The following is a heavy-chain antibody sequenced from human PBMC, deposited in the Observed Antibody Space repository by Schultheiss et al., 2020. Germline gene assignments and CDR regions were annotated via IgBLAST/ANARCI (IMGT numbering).Heavy chain of an antibody. J-gene: IGHJ6*02. V-gene: IGHV4-34*01. CDR3: ARHAGGYNNYAYYGVDV. CDR1: GGSFSGYY. D-gene: IGHD5-24*01. CDR2: IYYSGST. Sequence: SETLSLTCAVYGGSFSGYYWSWIRQPPGKGLEWIGYIYYSGSTYYNPSLKSRLTISVDTSKNQVSLKLTSVTAADTAVYYCARHAGGYNNYAYYGVDVWGQGTTVTGSS.